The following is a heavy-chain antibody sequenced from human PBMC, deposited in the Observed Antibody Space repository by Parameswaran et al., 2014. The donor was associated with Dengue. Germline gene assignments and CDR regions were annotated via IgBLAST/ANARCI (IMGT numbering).Heavy chain of an antibody. Sequence: VRQMPGKGLEWMGIIYPGDSDTRYSPSFQGQVTISADKSISTAYLQWSSLKASDTAMYYCARGRVLSRPNSRYFDYWGQGTLVTVSS. J-gene: IGHJ4*02. V-gene: IGHV5-51*01. CDR2: IYPGDSDT. D-gene: IGHD4-23*01. CDR3: ARGRVLSRPNSRYFDY.